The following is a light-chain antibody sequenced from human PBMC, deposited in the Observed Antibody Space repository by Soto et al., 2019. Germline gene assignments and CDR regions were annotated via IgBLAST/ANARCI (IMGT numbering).Light chain of an antibody. CDR1: KSVSISS. J-gene: IGKJ2*01. V-gene: IGKV3-20*01. Sequence: IVLTQSPDSLSLSPGDRVTLSCRAAKSVSISSLTWYQHRPGQTPRVLIYGASYMATGVPDRFSGRGSGTDFTLTISRLEPEDSAVYYCQQYYRAPYTFGQGTNLQIK. CDR2: GAS. CDR3: QQYYRAPYT.